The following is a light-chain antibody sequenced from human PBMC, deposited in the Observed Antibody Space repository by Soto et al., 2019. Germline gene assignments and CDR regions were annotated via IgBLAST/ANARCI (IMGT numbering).Light chain of an antibody. CDR1: SSDVGGYNY. V-gene: IGLV2-14*01. Sequence: QSALTQPASVSGSPGQSITIYCTGTSSDVGGYNYVSWYQQHPGKAPKLMIYAVSNRPSAVSNRFSGSKSGNTASLTISGLQADDEADYHCSSYTGTNTLVFGGGTKVTVL. CDR2: AVS. J-gene: IGLJ3*02. CDR3: SSYTGTNTLV.